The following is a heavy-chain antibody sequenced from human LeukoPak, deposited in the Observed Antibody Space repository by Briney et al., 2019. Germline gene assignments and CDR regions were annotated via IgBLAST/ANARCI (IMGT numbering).Heavy chain of an antibody. CDR2: INPSGGST. CDR3: ARGPIPMVRGVIHYFDY. Sequence: ASVKVSCKASGYTFTSYYMHWVRQAPGQGLEWMGIINPSGGSTSYAQKFQGRVTMTRDTSTSTVYMELSSLRSEDTAVYYCARGPIPMVRGVIHYFDYWGQGTLVTVSS. D-gene: IGHD3-10*01. J-gene: IGHJ4*02. V-gene: IGHV1-46*03. CDR1: GYTFTSYY.